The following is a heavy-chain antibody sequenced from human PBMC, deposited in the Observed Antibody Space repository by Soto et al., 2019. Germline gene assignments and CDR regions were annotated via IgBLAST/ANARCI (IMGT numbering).Heavy chain of an antibody. J-gene: IGHJ4*02. V-gene: IGHV4-59*01. D-gene: IGHD3-16*01. CDR3: ARGGTPIDY. CDR2: IYYSGST. Sequence: SETLSLTCTVSGGSISSYYWSWIRQPPGKGLEWIGYIYYSGSTNYNPSLKSRVTISVDTSKNQFSLTLSLRSDDTAVYYCARGGTPIDYWGQGTLVTVSS. CDR1: GGSISSYY.